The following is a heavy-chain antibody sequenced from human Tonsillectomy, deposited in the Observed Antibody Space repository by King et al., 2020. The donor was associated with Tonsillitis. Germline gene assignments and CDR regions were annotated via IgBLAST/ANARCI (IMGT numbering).Heavy chain of an antibody. V-gene: IGHV3-30*18. CDR1: GFTFSSYG. J-gene: IGHJ4*02. CDR2: ISYDGSNK. CDR3: AKDDFIAAAAY. D-gene: IGHD6-13*01. Sequence: QVQLVESGGGVVQPGRSLRLSCAASGFTFSSYGMHWVRQAPGKGLEWVAVISYDGSNKYYADSVKGRFTISRDNSKNTLYLQMNSLRAEDTAVYYCAKDDFIAAAAYWGQGTLVTVSS.